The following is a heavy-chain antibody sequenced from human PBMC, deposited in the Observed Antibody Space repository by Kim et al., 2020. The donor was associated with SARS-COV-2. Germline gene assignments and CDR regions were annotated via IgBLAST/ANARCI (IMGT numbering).Heavy chain of an antibody. D-gene: IGHD3-9*01. V-gene: IGHV5-51*01. CDR2: IYPGDSDT. CDR1: GYSFTSYW. Sequence: GESLKISCKGSGYSFTSYWIGWVRQMPGKGLEWMGIIYPGDSDTRYSPSFQGQVTISADKSISTAYLQWSSLKASDTAMYYCARHFYYDILTGYLGFGREMGGMDVWGQGTTVTVSS. J-gene: IGHJ6*02. CDR3: ARHFYYDILTGYLGFGREMGGMDV.